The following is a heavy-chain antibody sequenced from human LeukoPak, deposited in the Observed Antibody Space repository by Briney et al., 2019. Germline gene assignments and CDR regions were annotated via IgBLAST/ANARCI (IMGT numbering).Heavy chain of an antibody. V-gene: IGHV4-39*02. CDR2: IYYSGST. J-gene: IGHJ5*02. Sequence: PSETLSLTCTVSGGSISSSSYYWGWIRQPPGKGLERIGSIYYSGSTYYNPSLKSRVTISVDTSKNQFSLKLSSVTAADTAVYYCAREWLDRNWFDPWGQGTLVTVSS. CDR3: AREWLDRNWFDP. CDR1: GGSISSSSYY. D-gene: IGHD6-19*01.